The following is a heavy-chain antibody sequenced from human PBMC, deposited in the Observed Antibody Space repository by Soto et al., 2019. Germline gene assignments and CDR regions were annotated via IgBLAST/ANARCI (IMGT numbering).Heavy chain of an antibody. J-gene: IGHJ6*03. CDR3: ARVGVIVVAYYYYFMDV. CDR2: ISSSSSTI. CDR1: GFTFSSYS. Sequence: EVQLVESGGGLVQPGGSLRLSCAASGFTFSSYSMNWVRQAPGKGLAWVSYISSSSSTIYYADSVKGRFTISRDNAKNSLYLQMNSLRAEDTAVYYCARVGVIVVAYYYYFMDVWRKGTTVTVSS. D-gene: IGHD2-15*01. V-gene: IGHV3-48*01.